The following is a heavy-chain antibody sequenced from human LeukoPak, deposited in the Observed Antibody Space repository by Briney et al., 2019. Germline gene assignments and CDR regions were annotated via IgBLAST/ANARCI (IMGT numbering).Heavy chain of an antibody. J-gene: IGHJ4*02. V-gene: IGHV4-59*12. CDR1: GGSISSYY. Sequence: TSGTLSLTCTVSGGSISSYYWSWIRQPPGKGLEWIGYIYYSGSTNYNPSLKSRVTISVDTSKNQFSLKLSSVTAADTAVYYCARDSSGWSRLDYWGQGTLVTVSS. CDR3: ARDSSGWSRLDY. CDR2: IYYSGST. D-gene: IGHD6-19*01.